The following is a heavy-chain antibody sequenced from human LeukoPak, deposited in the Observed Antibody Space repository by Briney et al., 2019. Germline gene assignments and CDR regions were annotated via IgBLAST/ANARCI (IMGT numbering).Heavy chain of an antibody. Sequence: ASVKVSCKASGYTFTGYYMHWVRQAPGQGLEWMGWINPNSGGTISSQNFQGRVTLTRDTSISTAYMELSRLRSDDTAAYYCARVPPSAHQLFSSDYWGQGTQVTVSS. D-gene: IGHD2-2*01. V-gene: IGHV1-2*02. CDR2: INPNSGGT. CDR3: ARVPPSAHQLFSSDY. CDR1: GYTFTGYY. J-gene: IGHJ4*02.